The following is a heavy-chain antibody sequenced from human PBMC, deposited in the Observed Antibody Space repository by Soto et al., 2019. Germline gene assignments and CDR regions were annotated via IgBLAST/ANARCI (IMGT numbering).Heavy chain of an antibody. J-gene: IGHJ4*02. D-gene: IGHD3-10*01. V-gene: IGHV3-30*18. CDR2: ISYDGSNK. CDR3: AKDITLGTY. CDR1: GFTFSRYG. Sequence: QVQLVESGGGVVQPGRSLRLSCAASGFTFSRYGMHWVRQAPGKGLEWVAVISYDGSNKYYADSVKGRFTISRDNSMNTLYLQMNSLRAEDTAVYYCAKDITLGTYWGQGTLVTVSS.